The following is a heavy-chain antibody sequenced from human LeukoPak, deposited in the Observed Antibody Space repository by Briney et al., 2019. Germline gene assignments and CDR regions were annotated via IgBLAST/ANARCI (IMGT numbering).Heavy chain of an antibody. Sequence: PGGSFKLFSAASGFTFSSYSMNWVRQAPGKGLEWVSSISSSSSYIYYADSVKGRFTISRDNAKNSLYLQMNSLRAEDTAVYYCAREDLGMDVWRQGTTVTVSS. V-gene: IGHV3-21*01. CDR1: GFTFSSYS. CDR2: ISSSSSYI. CDR3: AREDLGMDV. D-gene: IGHD3-3*01. J-gene: IGHJ6*02.